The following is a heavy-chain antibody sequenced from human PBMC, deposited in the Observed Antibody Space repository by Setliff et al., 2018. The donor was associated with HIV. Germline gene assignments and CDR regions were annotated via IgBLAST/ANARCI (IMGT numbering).Heavy chain of an antibody. CDR3: ARHKSQPYYFDY. V-gene: IGHV4-59*08. CDR1: GGSIINYF. CDR2: IYYSGST. Sequence: PSETLSLTCSVTGGSIINYFWGWIRMPPGKGLEWIGYIYYSGSTNYNPSLKSRVTISVDTSKNQFSLKLSSVTAADTAVYYCARHKSQPYYFDYWGQGTLVTVSS. J-gene: IGHJ4*02.